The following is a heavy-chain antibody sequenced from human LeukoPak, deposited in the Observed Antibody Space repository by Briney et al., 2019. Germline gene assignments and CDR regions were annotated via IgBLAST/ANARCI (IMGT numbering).Heavy chain of an antibody. CDR3: AKGGGYEAQYYYYYLDV. J-gene: IGHJ6*03. CDR1: GFTFSSYG. V-gene: IGHV3-30*02. D-gene: IGHD5-12*01. CDR2: IRYDGSNK. Sequence: GGSLRLSCAASGFTFSSYGMHWVRQALGKGLEWVAFIRYDGSNKYYADSVKGRFTISRDNSKNTLYLQMKSLRAEDTAVYYCAKGGGYEAQYYYYYLDVWGKGTTVTTSS.